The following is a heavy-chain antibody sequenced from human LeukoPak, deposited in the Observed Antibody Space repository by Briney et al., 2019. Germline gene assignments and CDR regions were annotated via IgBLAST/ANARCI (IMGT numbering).Heavy chain of an antibody. J-gene: IGHJ4*02. CDR1: GGSFSGYY. V-gene: IGHV4-34*01. Sequence: SETLSLTCAVYGGSFSGYYWSWIRQPPGKGLEWIGEINHSGSTNYNPSLKSRVTISVDTSKNQISLKLSSVTAADTAVYYCAREWELLRTTFDYWGQGTLVTVSS. CDR2: INHSGST. D-gene: IGHD1-26*01. CDR3: AREWELLRTTFDY.